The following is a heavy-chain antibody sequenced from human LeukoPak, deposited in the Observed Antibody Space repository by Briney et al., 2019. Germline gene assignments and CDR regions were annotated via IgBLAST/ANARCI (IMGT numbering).Heavy chain of an antibody. J-gene: IGHJ3*02. D-gene: IGHD6-13*01. CDR2: IYQSGST. CDR1: GYSISSGYY. CDR3: ARDSSGEQQLVWGRGAFDI. Sequence: SETLSLTCTVSGYSISSGYYWGWIRQPPGKGLEWIGSIYQSGSTYYNPSLKSRVTISIDTSKNQFSLKLSSVTAADTAVYYCARDSSGEQQLVWGRGAFDIWGQGTMVTVSS. V-gene: IGHV4-38-2*02.